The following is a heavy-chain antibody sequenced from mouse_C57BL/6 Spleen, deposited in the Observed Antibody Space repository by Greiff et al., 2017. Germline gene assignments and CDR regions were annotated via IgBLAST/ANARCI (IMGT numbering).Heavy chain of an antibody. CDR2: INPSNGGT. D-gene: IGHD1-1*01. J-gene: IGHJ4*01. Sequence: VQLQQSGTELVKPGASVKLSCKASGYTFTSYWMHWVKQRPGQGLEWIGNINPSNGGTNYNEKFKSKATLTVDKSSSTAYMQLSSLTSEDSAVYYCARDYYGSSWAMDYWGQGTSVTVSS. V-gene: IGHV1-53*01. CDR3: ARDYYGSSWAMDY. CDR1: GYTFTSYW.